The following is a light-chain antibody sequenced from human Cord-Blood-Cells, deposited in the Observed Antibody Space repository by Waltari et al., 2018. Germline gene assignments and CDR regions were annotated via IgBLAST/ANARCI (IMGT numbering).Light chain of an antibody. CDR1: SSTLGSTY. J-gene: IGLJ3*02. Sequence: SVLTQPHSASGTPGQRVTLSCSVSSSTLGSTYVYWYQQLPGTAPKLLIYRNNQRPSGVPDRFSGSKSGTSSSLAISGLRSEDEADYYCAAWDDSLSGWVFGGGTKLTVL. V-gene: IGLV1-47*01. CDR2: RNN. CDR3: AAWDDSLSGWV.